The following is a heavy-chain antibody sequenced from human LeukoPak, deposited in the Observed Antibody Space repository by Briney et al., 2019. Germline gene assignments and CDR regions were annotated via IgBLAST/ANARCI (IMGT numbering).Heavy chain of an antibody. Sequence: SETLSLTCTVSGGSISSYYWSWIWQPPGKGLGWVGYIYYSGSTNYNPSLKSRVTISVDTSKNQFSLKLSSVTAADTAVYYCARAFSRRYFDYWGQGTLVTVSS. CDR3: ARAFSRRYFDY. CDR2: IYYSGST. D-gene: IGHD1-14*01. CDR1: GGSISSYY. J-gene: IGHJ4*02. V-gene: IGHV4-59*01.